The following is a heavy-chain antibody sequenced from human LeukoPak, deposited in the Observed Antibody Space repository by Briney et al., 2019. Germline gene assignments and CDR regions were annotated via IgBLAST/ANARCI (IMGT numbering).Heavy chain of an antibody. CDR3: ARVDRALDYGDY. CDR1: GYTFTSYG. D-gene: IGHD3-10*01. Sequence: ASVKVSFKASGYTFTSYGISWVRQAPGQGLEWMGWISAYNGNTNYAQKLQGRVTMTTDTSTSTAYMELRSLRSDDTAVYYCARVDRALDYGDYWGQGTLVTVSS. V-gene: IGHV1-18*01. CDR2: ISAYNGNT. J-gene: IGHJ4*02.